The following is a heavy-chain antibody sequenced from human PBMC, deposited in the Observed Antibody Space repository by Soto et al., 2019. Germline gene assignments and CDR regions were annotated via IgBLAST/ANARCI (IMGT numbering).Heavy chain of an antibody. CDR2: IIPLIGTA. V-gene: IGHV1-69*18. Sequence: QVQLVQSGAEVRKPGSSVTVSCKASGGTFSTYGITWVRQAPGQGLEWMGNIIPLIGTANYAQRFRGRVTITANESRTTAYMALAIRSSEDPALYSWGRVFMHTVPASFYFVRDVWGHGTTVTVSS. D-gene: IGHD1-26*01. J-gene: IGHJ6*02. CDR1: GGTFSTYG. CDR3: GRVFMHTVPASFYFVRDV.